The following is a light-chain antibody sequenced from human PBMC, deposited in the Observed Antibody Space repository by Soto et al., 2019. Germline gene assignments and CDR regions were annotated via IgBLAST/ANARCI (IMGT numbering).Light chain of an antibody. Sequence: EIVLTQSPGTLSLSPGERATLSCRASQSVSSNYLAWYQQKPGQAPRLLIYGASSRATGIPDWFSGSGSGTDFTLTSSRLGPEDLSVYYCQQYGCSPRVTFGGGSKLDIK. V-gene: IGKV3-20*01. CDR1: QSVSSNY. CDR3: QQYGCSPRVT. J-gene: IGKJ4*01. CDR2: GAS.